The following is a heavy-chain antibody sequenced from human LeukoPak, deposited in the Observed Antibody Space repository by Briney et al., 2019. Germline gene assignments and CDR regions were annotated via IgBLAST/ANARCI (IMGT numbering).Heavy chain of an antibody. D-gene: IGHD3-22*01. Sequence: PSETLSLTCTVSGGSISSYYWSWIRQPPGKGLEWIGYIYYSGSTNYNPSLKSRVTISVDTSKNQFSLKLSSVTAADTAVYYCARDRYYDSGGYYYPHYFEYWGQGTLVTVSS. CDR3: ARDRYYDSGGYYYPHYFEY. J-gene: IGHJ4*02. CDR1: GGSISSYY. V-gene: IGHV4-59*01. CDR2: IYYSGST.